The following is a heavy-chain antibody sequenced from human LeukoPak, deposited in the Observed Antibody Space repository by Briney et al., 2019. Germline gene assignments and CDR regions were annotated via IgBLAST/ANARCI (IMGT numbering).Heavy chain of an antibody. CDR2: IYYTGST. J-gene: IGHJ4*02. V-gene: IGHV4-39*07. CDR1: GGSIRSGNYY. D-gene: IGHD6-13*01. Sequence: SSETLSLTCLVSGGSIRSGNYYWGWIRQPPGKGLEWIGSIYYTGSTYNNPSLKTRVTMSVDTSKNQFSLNLNSVTAADTAVYYCARVRAAAIPYYFDYWGQGTLVTVSS. CDR3: ARVRAAAIPYYFDY.